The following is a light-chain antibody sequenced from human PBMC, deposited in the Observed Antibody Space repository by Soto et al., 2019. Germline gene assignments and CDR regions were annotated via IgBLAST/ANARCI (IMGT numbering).Light chain of an antibody. CDR1: SSDIGAGYD. CDR3: QSYDSSLSGYV. J-gene: IGLJ1*01. V-gene: IGLV1-40*01. CDR2: FNN. Sequence: QSVLTQPPSVSGAPGQRVTISCTGSSSDIGAGYDVQWYQQLPGTAPKLLIYFNNNRPSGVPDRFSGSKSGTSASLAITGLRAEDEADYYCQSYDSSLSGYVFGTGTKLTVL.